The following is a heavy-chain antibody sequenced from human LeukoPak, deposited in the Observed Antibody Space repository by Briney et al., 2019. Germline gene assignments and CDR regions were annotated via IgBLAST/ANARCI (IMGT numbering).Heavy chain of an antibody. CDR3: ARVGEYCTGISCLDY. V-gene: IGHV1-18*01. J-gene: IGHJ4*02. CDR2: ISAYNGDT. D-gene: IGHD2-2*01. Sequence: ASVKVSCKASGYTFTNYGISWVRQAPGQGLEWMGWISAYNGDTSYARKLQGRVTMTTDTSTSTAYMELGSLGSDDTAVYYCARVGEYCTGISCLDYWSQETLVTVSS. CDR1: GYTFTNYG.